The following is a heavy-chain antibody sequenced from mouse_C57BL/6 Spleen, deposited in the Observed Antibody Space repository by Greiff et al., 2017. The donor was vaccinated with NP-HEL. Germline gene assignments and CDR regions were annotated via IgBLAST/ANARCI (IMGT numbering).Heavy chain of an antibody. Sequence: LQESGPELVKPGASVKISCKASGYSFTDYNMNWVKQSNGKSLEWIGVINPNYGTTSYNQKFKGKATLTVDQSSSTAYMQLNSLTSEDSAVYYCASASSGYVGYAMDYWGQGTSVTVSS. CDR3: ASASSGYVGYAMDY. D-gene: IGHD3-2*02. V-gene: IGHV1-39*01. J-gene: IGHJ4*01. CDR1: GYSFTDYN. CDR2: INPNYGTT.